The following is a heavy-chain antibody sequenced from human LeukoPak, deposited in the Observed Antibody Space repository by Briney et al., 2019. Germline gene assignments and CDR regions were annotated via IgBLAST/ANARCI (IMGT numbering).Heavy chain of an antibody. V-gene: IGHV1-2*02. CDR1: GYTFTDYS. D-gene: IGHD2-2*01. J-gene: IGHJ4*02. Sequence: APVKVSCKASGYTFTDYSMHWVRQAPGQGLEWMGWINPKSGGRSYAQRVQGRVTMTRDTSISTAYMELSRLRSDDTAVYYCATGERLVPAAMWFDYWGQGTLVTVSS. CDR3: ATGERLVPAAMWFDY. CDR2: INPKSGGR.